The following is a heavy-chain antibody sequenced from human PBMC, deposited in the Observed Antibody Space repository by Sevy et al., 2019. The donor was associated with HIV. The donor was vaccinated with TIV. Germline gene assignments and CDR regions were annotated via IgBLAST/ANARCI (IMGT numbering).Heavy chain of an antibody. D-gene: IGHD3-22*01. J-gene: IGHJ4*02. V-gene: IGHV1-24*01. CDR2: FDPEDGET. CDR1: GYTLTQLS. CDR3: ATTKDYYESSRSPFDY. Sequence: ASVKVSCKVSGYTLTQLSMHWVRQAPGKGLEWMGSFDPEDGETLYAQKFQVRVTMTEDTSTDTAYMELSSLRSEDTAIYYCATTKDYYESSRSPFDYWGQGTLVTVSS.